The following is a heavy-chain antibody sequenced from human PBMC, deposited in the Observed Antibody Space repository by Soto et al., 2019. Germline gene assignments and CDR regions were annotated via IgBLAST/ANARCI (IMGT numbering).Heavy chain of an antibody. D-gene: IGHD3-10*01. CDR2: ISGSGTGT. Sequence: EVQLLESGGGLVQPGGSLRLSCAASGFTFSSYAMSWVRQAPGKGLEWVSAISGSGTGTYYADSVKGRFTISRDNSKSTLYLQMNSLRAEDTAVYYCALHVSSDYWGQGTLVTVSS. J-gene: IGHJ4*02. CDR1: GFTFSSYA. CDR3: ALHVSSDY. V-gene: IGHV3-23*01.